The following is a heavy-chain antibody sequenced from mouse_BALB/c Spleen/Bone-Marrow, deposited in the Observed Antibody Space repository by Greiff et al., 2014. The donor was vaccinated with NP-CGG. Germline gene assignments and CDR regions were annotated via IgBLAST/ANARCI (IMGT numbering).Heavy chain of an antibody. CDR1: GFNIKDTY. J-gene: IGHJ1*01. Sequence: EVQLQQSGAELVKPGASVKLSCTASGFNIKDTYMHWVKQRPEQGLEWIGRIDPANGNTKYDPKFQGKATITADTSSNTAYLQLSSLTSGDTAVYYCARWGKLGRGYFDVWGAGTTVTVSS. D-gene: IGHD4-1*01. V-gene: IGHV14-3*02. CDR3: ARWGKLGRGYFDV. CDR2: IDPANGNT.